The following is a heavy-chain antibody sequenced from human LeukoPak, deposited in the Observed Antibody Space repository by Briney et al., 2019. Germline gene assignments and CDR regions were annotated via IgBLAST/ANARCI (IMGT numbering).Heavy chain of an antibody. CDR3: GGGVVATLGGHWFDP. D-gene: IGHD1-26*01. CDR1: GFTFGSNS. V-gene: IGHV3-21*01. J-gene: IGHJ5*02. Sequence: GGSLRLSCAASGFTFGSNSMNWVRQAPGKGLEWVSVITSSSSYIYYAESVKGRFTISRDNAKNSMYLQMNSLRAEDTAVYYCGGGVVATLGGHWFDPWGQGTLVTVSS. CDR2: ITSSSSYI.